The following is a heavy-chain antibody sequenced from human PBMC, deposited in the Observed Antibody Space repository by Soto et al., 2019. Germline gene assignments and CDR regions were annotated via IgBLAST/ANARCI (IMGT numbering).Heavy chain of an antibody. CDR1: GYTFTSYA. V-gene: IGHV1-18*01. D-gene: IGHD6-19*01. Sequence: QVQLVQSGAEVKKPGASVKVSCKASGYTFTSYAISWVRQAPGQGLEWMGWINVYNGNTNYAQNLQGRVTMTTDTSTSTAYLELRSLRSDDTAVYYCARDLTSGLTDYWGQGTLVTVSS. J-gene: IGHJ4*02. CDR3: ARDLTSGLTDY. CDR2: INVYNGNT.